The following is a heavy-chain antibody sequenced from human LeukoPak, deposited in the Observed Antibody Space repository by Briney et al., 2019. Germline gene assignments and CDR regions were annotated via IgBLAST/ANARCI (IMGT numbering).Heavy chain of an antibody. CDR3: ARLNRGIAVAGVSHRGWFDP. Sequence: GGSLRLSCAASGFTFSSYGMHWVRQAPGKGLEWVAFIRYDGSNKYYADSVKGRFTISRDNSKNTLYLQMNSLRSEDTAVYYCARLNRGIAVAGVSHRGWFDPWGQGTLVTVSS. V-gene: IGHV3-30*02. D-gene: IGHD6-19*01. CDR1: GFTFSSYG. J-gene: IGHJ5*02. CDR2: IRYDGSNK.